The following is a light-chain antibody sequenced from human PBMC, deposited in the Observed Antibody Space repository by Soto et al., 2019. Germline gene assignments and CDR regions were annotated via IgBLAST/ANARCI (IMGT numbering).Light chain of an antibody. CDR3: QQYGSPWT. V-gene: IGKV3-20*01. CDR2: GAS. Sequence: EIVLTQSPGTLSLSPGDRATLSCRASQSVSSSYLAWYQQYPGQAPRLLIYGASSRATVIPDRFSGSGSGTDFTLTISRLEPEDFAVYYCQQYGSPWTFGQGTKVEIK. J-gene: IGKJ1*01. CDR1: QSVSSSY.